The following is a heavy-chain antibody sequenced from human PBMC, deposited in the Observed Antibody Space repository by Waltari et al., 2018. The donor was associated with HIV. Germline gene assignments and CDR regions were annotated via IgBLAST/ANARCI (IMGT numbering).Heavy chain of an antibody. V-gene: IGHV1-3*01. CDR1: GYTFTSYP. J-gene: IGHJ5*02. Sequence: QVQLVQSGAEVKKPGASVKVSCKASGYTFTSYPMHWVRQAPGHSLEWMGWVNVGNGNTKYSQKFKGRVSLTADPSATTANMELRSLRSEDTAVYYCVREWTIERRMDLWGQGTLVTVSS. CDR3: VREWTIERRMDL. D-gene: IGHD1-1*01. CDR2: VNVGNGNT.